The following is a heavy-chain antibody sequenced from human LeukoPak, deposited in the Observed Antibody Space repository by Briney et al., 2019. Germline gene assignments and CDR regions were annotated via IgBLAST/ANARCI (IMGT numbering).Heavy chain of an antibody. Sequence: GASVKVSCRVSGYTLTELSMHWVRQAPGKGLAGMGGFDPEDGETIYAQKFQGRVTMTEDTSTDTAYMELSSLRSEDTAVYYCATDRRYCSSTSCPRWDVWGKGTTVTVSS. V-gene: IGHV1-24*01. J-gene: IGHJ6*04. CDR2: FDPEDGET. CDR1: GYTLTELS. CDR3: ATDRRYCSSTSCPRWDV. D-gene: IGHD2-2*01.